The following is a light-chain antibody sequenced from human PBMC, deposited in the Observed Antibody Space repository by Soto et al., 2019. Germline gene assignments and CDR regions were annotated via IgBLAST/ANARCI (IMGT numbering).Light chain of an antibody. CDR2: GAS. CDR1: QSVSSN. Sequence: IVTTHSPATLSVSPGEIATLSFRASQSVSSNLAWYQQKPGQAPRLLIYGASSRATGIPDRFSGSGSGTDFTLTISRLEPEDFAVYYCQQYDNSRWTFGQGTKVDIK. J-gene: IGKJ1*01. V-gene: IGKV3D-15*01. CDR3: QQYDNSRWT.